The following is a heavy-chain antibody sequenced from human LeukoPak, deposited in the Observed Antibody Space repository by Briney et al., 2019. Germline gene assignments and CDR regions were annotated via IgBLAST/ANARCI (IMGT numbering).Heavy chain of an antibody. CDR3: AREIVVVTAIPNYFDY. V-gene: IGHV4-38-2*02. Sequence: KSSETLSLTCTVSGGSISSYYWGWIRQPPGKGLEWNGSIYHSGSTYYNPSLKSRVTTSVDTSKNQFSLKLSSVTAADTAVYYCAREIVVVTAIPNYFDYWGQGTLVTVSS. CDR1: GGSISSYY. CDR2: IYHSGST. J-gene: IGHJ4*02. D-gene: IGHD2-21*02.